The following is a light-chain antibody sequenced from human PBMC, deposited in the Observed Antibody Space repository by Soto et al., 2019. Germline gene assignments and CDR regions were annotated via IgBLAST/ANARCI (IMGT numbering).Light chain of an antibody. J-gene: IGKJ2*03. CDR2: GAS. V-gene: IGKV1-27*01. CDR3: QKYNAAPFR. Sequence: DIQLTQSPSSLSASVGDTVSITCRASPGIAIFLAWYQLKPGAVPKLLIYGASTLQSGVPSRFSGSGSGTDLTLTISRLQPEDVATYYCQKYNAAPFRFGQGTRLEIK. CDR1: PGIAIF.